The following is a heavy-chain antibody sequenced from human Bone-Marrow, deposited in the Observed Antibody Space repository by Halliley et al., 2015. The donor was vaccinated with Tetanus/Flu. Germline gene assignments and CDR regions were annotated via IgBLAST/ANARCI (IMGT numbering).Heavy chain of an antibody. CDR2: VYYSGST. J-gene: IGHJ3*02. D-gene: IGHD5-18*01. V-gene: IGHV4-59*01. CDR1: GASIKTYY. CDR3: ARDRYGGTYAFDI. Sequence: SLTCIVSGASIKTYYWTWIRQPPGKGLEWIGFVYYSGSTNYNPSLESRVSISLDTSKNQFYLKLSSVSAADTAVYYCARDRYGGTYAFDIWGQG.